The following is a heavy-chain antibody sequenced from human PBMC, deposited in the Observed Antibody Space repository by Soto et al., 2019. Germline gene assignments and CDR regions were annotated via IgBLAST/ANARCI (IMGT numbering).Heavy chain of an antibody. CDR2: ITATGGNT. CDR3: AGRYCTAGICYTNYYYYMDV. D-gene: IGHD2-8*02. CDR1: GFTFSSYG. Sequence: EAQLLESGGGLVQPGGSLRLSCAASGFTFSSYGMNWVRQAPGKGLEWVSSITATGGNTYYADSVKGRFTISRDNSKDTLSLQMNSLRAEDTAVYYCAGRYCTAGICYTNYYYYMDVLGKGTTVTVSS. J-gene: IGHJ6*03. V-gene: IGHV3-23*01.